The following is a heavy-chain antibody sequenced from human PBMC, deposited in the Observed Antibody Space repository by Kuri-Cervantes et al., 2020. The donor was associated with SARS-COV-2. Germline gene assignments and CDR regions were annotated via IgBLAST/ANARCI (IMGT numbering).Heavy chain of an antibody. CDR2: IRYDGSNK. J-gene: IGHJ4*02. CDR3: AKDLLGGLHPFDY. Sequence: GESLKISCAASGFTFSSYGIHWVRQAPGKGLEWVAFIRYDGSNKYYADSVKGRFTISRDNAKNSLYLQMNSLRAEDTAVYYCAKDLLGGLHPFDYWGQGTLVTVSS. D-gene: IGHD4-11*01. CDR1: GFTFSSYG. V-gene: IGHV3-30*02.